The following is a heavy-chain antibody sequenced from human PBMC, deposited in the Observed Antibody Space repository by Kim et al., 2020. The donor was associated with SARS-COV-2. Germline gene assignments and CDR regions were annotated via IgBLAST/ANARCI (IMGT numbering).Heavy chain of an antibody. D-gene: IGHD6-25*01. CDR3: AWGSDYPPPHNAFSA. CDR2: VFYTGNT. J-gene: IGHJ3*01. CDR1: GGSISNYY. V-gene: IGHV4-59*01. Sequence: SETLSLTCTVSGGSISNYYWSWIRQPPGKGLEWIGHVFYTGNTKYNPSLNGRVIILVDTSKNQLSLHLSSVTAVDTAVYYCAWGSDYPPPHNAFSAWGPGTMVAVSS.